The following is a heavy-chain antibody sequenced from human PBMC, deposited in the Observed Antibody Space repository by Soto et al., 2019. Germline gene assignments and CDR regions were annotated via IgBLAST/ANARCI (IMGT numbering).Heavy chain of an antibody. J-gene: IGHJ4*02. CDR1: GGSISNYF. CDR3: ARDSRERGPQLVGQLDH. Sequence: TETLSLTCSVSGGSISNYFWIRIRQAAGLGLAWIGYIHYSGRTNSNPALKSRVTMSVDTSMMQFSLKLSAVTAADTAVYFCARDSRERGPQLVGQLDHCGRGTLVT. V-gene: IGHV4-59*01. D-gene: IGHD6-13*01. CDR2: IHYSGRT.